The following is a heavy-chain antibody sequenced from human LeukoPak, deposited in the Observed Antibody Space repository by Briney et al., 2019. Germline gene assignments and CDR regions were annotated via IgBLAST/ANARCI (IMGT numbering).Heavy chain of an antibody. CDR3: ARDVGEYCSSVSCYASDY. V-gene: IGHV1-2*02. J-gene: IGHJ4*02. D-gene: IGHD2-2*01. CDR2: INPDNGGT. Sequence: ASVKVSCKASGYTFADYYMNWVRQAPGQGLEWMGWINPDNGGTNYAQKFQGRVTMTRDTSVSTAYMELSRLRSDDTAVYYCARDVGEYCSSVSCYASDYWGQGTLVTVSS. CDR1: GYTFADYY.